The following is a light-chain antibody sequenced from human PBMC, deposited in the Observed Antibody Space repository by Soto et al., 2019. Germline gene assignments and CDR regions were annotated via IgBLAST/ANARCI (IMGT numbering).Light chain of an antibody. Sequence: QSALTQPASVSGSPGQRITISCTGTSSDVGGYNYVSWYQQHPGKAPKLMIYDVSNRPSGVSNRFSGSKSGNTASLTISGLQAEDEADYYCSSYTSSSTLVVFGGGTKLTVL. V-gene: IGLV2-14*01. CDR2: DVS. J-gene: IGLJ2*01. CDR3: SSYTSSSTLVV. CDR1: SSDVGGYNY.